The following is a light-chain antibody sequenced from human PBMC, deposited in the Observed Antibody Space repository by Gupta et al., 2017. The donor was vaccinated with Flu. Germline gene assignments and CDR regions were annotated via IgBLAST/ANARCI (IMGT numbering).Light chain of an antibody. Sequence: QSVVTQPPSASGTPGQRVTLSCSGASSSIGTNYVYWYQQLPGTAPKLLIYTNNQRPSGVPDRFSGSKSGTSASLAISGLRSEDEADYYCATWDDSLSGWVFGGGTKLTVL. CDR2: TNN. J-gene: IGLJ3*02. V-gene: IGLV1-47*01. CDR3: ATWDDSLSGWV. CDR1: SSSIGTNY.